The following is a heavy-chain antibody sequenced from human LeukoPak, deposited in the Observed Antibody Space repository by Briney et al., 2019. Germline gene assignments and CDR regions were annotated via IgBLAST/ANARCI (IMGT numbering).Heavy chain of an antibody. D-gene: IGHD2-2*01. CDR3: ARSMEDIVVVPAAHNWFDP. Sequence: ASVKVSCKASGGTFSSYAISWVRQAPGQGLEWMGGIIPIFGTANYAQKFQGRVTITADESTSTAYMELSSLRSEDTAVYYCARSMEDIVVVPAAHNWFDPWGQGTLVTVSS. V-gene: IGHV1-69*13. CDR1: GGTFSSYA. J-gene: IGHJ5*02. CDR2: IIPIFGTA.